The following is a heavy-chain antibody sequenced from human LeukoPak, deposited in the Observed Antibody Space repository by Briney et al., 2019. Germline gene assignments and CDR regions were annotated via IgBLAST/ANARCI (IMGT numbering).Heavy chain of an antibody. CDR2: IYPGDSYT. Sequence: GEAPETSCQGSGYSFPSYWLAWVRQLPGKGLEWMGIIYPGDSYTTYSPSFQGQVTISADKSISTAYLQWRSLKASDTAMYYCARRSGSDALDIWGQGTMVSVSS. CDR3: ARRSGSDALDI. J-gene: IGHJ3*02. CDR1: GYSFPSYW. D-gene: IGHD3-10*01. V-gene: IGHV5-51*01.